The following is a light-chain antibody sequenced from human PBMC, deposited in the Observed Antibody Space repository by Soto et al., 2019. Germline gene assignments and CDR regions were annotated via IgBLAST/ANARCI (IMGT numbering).Light chain of an antibody. J-gene: IGKJ1*01. CDR1: QSILYSSNNKNY. CDR3: QQYYGTLPT. Sequence: IVLTQSPDSLVVSLGERATINCKSSQSILYSSNNKNYLAWYQQKPGQPPKMLIYWASTRESGVPDRFSGSGSGTDFTLTISSLQAEDVAVYYCQQYYGTLPTFGQGTKVEIK. V-gene: IGKV4-1*01. CDR2: WAS.